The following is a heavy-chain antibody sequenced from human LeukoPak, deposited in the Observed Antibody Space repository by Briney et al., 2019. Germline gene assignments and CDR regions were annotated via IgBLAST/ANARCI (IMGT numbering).Heavy chain of an antibody. CDR2: ISSSSSYI. Sequence: GGSLRLSCVASGFTFSRYWMHWVRQAPGKGLEWVSSISSSSSYIYYADSVKGRFTISRDNAKNSLYLQMNSLRAEDTAVYYCASIRWYYFDYWGQGTLVTVSS. V-gene: IGHV3-21*01. CDR3: ASIRWYYFDY. CDR1: GFTFSRYW. J-gene: IGHJ4*02. D-gene: IGHD4-23*01.